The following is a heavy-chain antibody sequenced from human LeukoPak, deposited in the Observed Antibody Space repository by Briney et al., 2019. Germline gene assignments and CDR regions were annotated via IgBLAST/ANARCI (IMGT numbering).Heavy chain of an antibody. D-gene: IGHD3-10*01. Sequence: PGGSLRLSCAASGFTFSNYAMSWVRQAPGKGLEWVSVISGSGDRTYYADAVKGRFTISRDNSKNTLYLQMNSLRAEDTAVYYCAASGSYYLNWFDRWGQGTLVTVSS. CDR3: AASGSYYLNWFDR. CDR1: GFTFSNYA. V-gene: IGHV3-23*01. CDR2: ISGSGDRT. J-gene: IGHJ5*02.